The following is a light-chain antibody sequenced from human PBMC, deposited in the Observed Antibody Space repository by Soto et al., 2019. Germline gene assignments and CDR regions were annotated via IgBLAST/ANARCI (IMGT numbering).Light chain of an antibody. CDR3: SSYTSSSTLYV. Sequence: QSVLTQPASVSGSPGQSITISCTGTSSDVGGYNYVSWYQQHPGKAPKLMIYYVSNRPSGVSNRFSGSKSGNTASLTISGLQAEDEADYYCSSYTSSSTLYVFGTGTKLTVL. J-gene: IGLJ1*01. CDR2: YVS. CDR1: SSDVGGYNY. V-gene: IGLV2-14*01.